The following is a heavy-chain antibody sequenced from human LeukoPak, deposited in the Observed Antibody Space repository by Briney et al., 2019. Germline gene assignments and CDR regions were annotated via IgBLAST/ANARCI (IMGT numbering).Heavy chain of an antibody. V-gene: IGHV3-7*01. Sequence: PGGSLRLSCAASGFFSNYWVSWIRQAPGKGLEWAANIKEDGSEKYYVDSVKGRFTISRDNARNSLYLQMNSLRAEDTAVYYCEGGGKYWGQGTLVTVSS. CDR1: GFFSNYW. J-gene: IGHJ4*02. D-gene: IGHD4-23*01. CDR2: IKEDGSEK. CDR3: EGGGKY.